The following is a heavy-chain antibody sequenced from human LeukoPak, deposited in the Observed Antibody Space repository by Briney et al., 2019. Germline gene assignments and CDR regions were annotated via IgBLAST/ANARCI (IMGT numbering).Heavy chain of an antibody. CDR1: GFTFKNYW. CDR2: ISADGDTT. V-gene: IGHV3-74*03. D-gene: IGHD6-19*01. Sequence: PGGSLRLPCAASGFTFKNYWMHWVRQAPGKGPVWVSRISADGDTTTYADSVKGRFTVSRDNAKNTMYLQMNSLRAEDTAVYFCARFSVVVAAYDYWGQGNMVTVSS. CDR3: ARFSVVVAAYDY. J-gene: IGHJ4*02.